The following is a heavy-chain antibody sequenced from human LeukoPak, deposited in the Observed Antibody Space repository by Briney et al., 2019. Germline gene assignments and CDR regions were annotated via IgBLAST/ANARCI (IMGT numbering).Heavy chain of an antibody. CDR2: ISYSEST. Sequence: SETLSLTCTVSGGSISNYYWSWMRRPPGRGLEWIGYISYSESTNYNPSLKSRVTISVDTSKNQFSLKLSFVTAADTAVYYCARGQYFFDYWGQGTLVTVSS. CDR1: GGSISNYY. V-gene: IGHV4-59*01. CDR3: ARGQYFFDY. D-gene: IGHD3-10*01. J-gene: IGHJ4*02.